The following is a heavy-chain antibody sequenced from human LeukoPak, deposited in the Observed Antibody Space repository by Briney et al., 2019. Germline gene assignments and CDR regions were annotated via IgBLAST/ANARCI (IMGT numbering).Heavy chain of an antibody. J-gene: IGHJ6*03. CDR3: ARLSRSYSITYYYYYMDV. CDR1: GGSISSYC. CDR2: TYTSGST. Sequence: SETLSLTCTVSGGSISSYCWSWIRQPPGKGLEWIGYTYTSGSTNYNPSLKSRVTISVDTSKNQFSLKLSSVTAADTAVYYCARLSRSYSITYYYYYMDVWGKGTTVTVSS. D-gene: IGHD2-2*02. V-gene: IGHV4-4*09.